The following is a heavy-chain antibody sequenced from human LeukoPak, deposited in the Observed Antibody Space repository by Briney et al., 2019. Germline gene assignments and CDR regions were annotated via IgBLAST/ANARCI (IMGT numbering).Heavy chain of an antibody. D-gene: IGHD2-2*01. CDR3: ARAPTSISHPKWFDS. CDR1: TYSFSSYW. Sequence: GESLKISCTGSTYSFSSYWIGWVRHVPGKGLEWMGIIYPGDYDTRYSPSFQGQATISVDKSVSTVYLQWNTLKDSDTAIYYCARAPTSISHPKWFDSWGQGTLVTVSS. CDR2: IYPGDYDT. J-gene: IGHJ5*01. V-gene: IGHV5-51*01.